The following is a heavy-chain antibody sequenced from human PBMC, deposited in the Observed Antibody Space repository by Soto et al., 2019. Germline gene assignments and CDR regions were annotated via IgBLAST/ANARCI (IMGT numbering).Heavy chain of an antibody. D-gene: IGHD3-16*01. Sequence: QVQLQESGPGLVKPSETLSLTCTVSGASMSDYYGSWIRQSPGKELEHIGSLHYSGSANYNPSLKSRVTISMDTSKNQFSLKLTSVIAADTAIYYCARSVHTFAGVVWGQGILVTVSS. CDR2: LHYSGSA. CDR1: GASMSDYY. J-gene: IGHJ4*02. V-gene: IGHV4-59*01. CDR3: ARSVHTFAGVV.